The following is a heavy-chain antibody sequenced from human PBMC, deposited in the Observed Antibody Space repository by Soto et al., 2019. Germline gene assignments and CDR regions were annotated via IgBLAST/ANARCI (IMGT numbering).Heavy chain of an antibody. D-gene: IGHD5-18*01. CDR1: GFTFSSYS. CDR2: ISSSSSYI. J-gene: IGHJ5*02. V-gene: IGHV3-21*04. CDR3: ARWGVDTAMVTEWFDP. Sequence: GGSLRLSCAASGFTFSSYSMNWVRQAPGKGLEWVSSISSSSSYIYYADSVKGRFTISRDNAKNSLYLQMNSLRAEDTAVYYCARWGVDTAMVTEWFDPWGQGTLVTVSS.